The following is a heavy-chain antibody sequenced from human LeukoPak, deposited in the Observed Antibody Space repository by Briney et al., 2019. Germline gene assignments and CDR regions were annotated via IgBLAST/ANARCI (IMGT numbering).Heavy chain of an antibody. D-gene: IGHD2-2*01. V-gene: IGHV3-23*01. CDR3: AKPHQGFRLYFDY. CDR1: GFTFSSYA. Sequence: GGSLRLSCAASGFTFSSYAMSWVRQAPGKGLEWVSAISGSGGSTYYADSVKGRFTISRDNSKNTLHLQMNSLRAEDTAVYYCAKPHQGFRLYFDYWGQGTLVTVSS. J-gene: IGHJ4*02. CDR2: ISGSGGST.